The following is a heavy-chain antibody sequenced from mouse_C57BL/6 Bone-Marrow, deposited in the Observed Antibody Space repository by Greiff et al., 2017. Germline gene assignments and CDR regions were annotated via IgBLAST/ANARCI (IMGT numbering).Heavy chain of an antibody. CDR1: GFNIKNTY. J-gene: IGHJ4*01. V-gene: IGHV14-3*01. CDR2: IDPANGNT. CDR3: ARGRYYYGSSFYYAMDY. D-gene: IGHD1-1*01. Sequence: VQLQQSVAELVRPGASVKLSCTASGFNIKNTYMHWVKQRPEQGLEWIGRIDPANGNTKYAPKFQGKATITADTSSNTAYLQLSSLTSEDTAIYYGARGRYYYGSSFYYAMDYWGQGTSVTVSS.